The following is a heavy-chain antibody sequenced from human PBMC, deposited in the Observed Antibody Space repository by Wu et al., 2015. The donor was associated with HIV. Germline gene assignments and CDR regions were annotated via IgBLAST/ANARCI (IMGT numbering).Heavy chain of an antibody. D-gene: IGHD4-23*01. Sequence: QVQLVQSGAEVKKPGSSVKVSCKASGDTFNIFAINWVRQAPGQGLEWMGGIISAFGTTDYAGKFQGRVTISADDSTSTAYMELKRLTSEDTAVYYCARPWQLRNGWPFFDYWGQGTLVTVSS. CDR1: GDTFNIFA. V-gene: IGHV1-69*12. CDR3: ARPWQLRNGWPFFDY. CDR2: IISAFGTT. J-gene: IGHJ4*02.